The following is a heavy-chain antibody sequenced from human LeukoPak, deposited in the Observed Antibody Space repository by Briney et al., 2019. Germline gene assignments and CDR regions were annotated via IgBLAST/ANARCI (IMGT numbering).Heavy chain of an antibody. D-gene: IGHD2-21*01. CDR3: ATSDSTTGNWFDP. CDR1: GNTFSRYY. V-gene: IGHV1-46*01. CDR2: ITPTTGGA. Sequence: GASVKVSCKASGNTFSRYYFHWVRQAPGQGLDWMGIITPTTGGANYAQKFQGRVAMTRDTSTSTVYMELSSLTSGDTAVYYCATSDSTTGNWFDPSGQGTRVSVSS. J-gene: IGHJ5*02.